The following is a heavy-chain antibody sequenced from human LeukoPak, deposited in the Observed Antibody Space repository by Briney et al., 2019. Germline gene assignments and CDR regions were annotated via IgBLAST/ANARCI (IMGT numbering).Heavy chain of an antibody. CDR2: VPDSGAT. J-gene: IGHJ4*02. V-gene: IGHV4-4*02. CDR1: AGSITSSRW. Sequence: SETLSLTCAASAGSITSSRWWNWVRQPPGKGLEWIGEVPDSGATKYNPPLKGRVTISVDKSRTQIFLRLNSVTAADTAMYYCAVYILQQGNTVGDSWGQGSLVIVSS. D-gene: IGHD2-21*01. CDR3: AVYILQQGNTVGDS.